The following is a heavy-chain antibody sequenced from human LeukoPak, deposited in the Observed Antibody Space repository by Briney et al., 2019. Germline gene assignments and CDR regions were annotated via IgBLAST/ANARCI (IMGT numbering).Heavy chain of an antibody. CDR2: IIPILGLA. Sequence: SVKVSCKASGGTFSSYAISWVRQAPGQGLEWMGRIIPILGLANYAQKFQGRVTITADKSTSTAYMELSSLRSEDTAVYYCARWAYCGGDCFYYYGMDVWGQGTTVTVSS. J-gene: IGHJ6*02. CDR3: ARWAYCGGDCFYYYGMDV. V-gene: IGHV1-69*04. CDR1: GGTFSSYA. D-gene: IGHD2-21*02.